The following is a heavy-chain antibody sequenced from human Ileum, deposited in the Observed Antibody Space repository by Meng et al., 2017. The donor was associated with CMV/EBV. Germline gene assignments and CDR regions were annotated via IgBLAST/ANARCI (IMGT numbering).Heavy chain of an antibody. V-gene: IGHV3-30*02. CDR3: ARGTSPDDYRFQY. J-gene: IGHJ4*02. D-gene: IGHD4-11*01. Sequence: QGQMTVSGAVVVQPGAALTLSCATSGFTLTSYGIHWVRQTPGNGLEWVAFLRSDGSDKRYADSVKGRFTISRDTSKNTLYLQMNSLTSEDTAIYYCARGTSPDDYRFQYWGQGTLVTVAS. CDR2: LRSDGSDK. CDR1: GFTLTSYG.